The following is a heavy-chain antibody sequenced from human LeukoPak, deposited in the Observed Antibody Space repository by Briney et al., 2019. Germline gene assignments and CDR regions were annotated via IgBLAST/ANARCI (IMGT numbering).Heavy chain of an antibody. Sequence: ASVKVSCKASGYTFTSYYMHWVRQAPAQGHEWMGIINPIGGSTIYAQKFQGRVTMTRDTSTSTVYMELSSLRSEDTAVYYCARALRMATIPGVNMNYFHYWGQGTLVTVSS. V-gene: IGHV1-46*01. CDR2: INPIGGST. D-gene: IGHD5-24*01. CDR3: ARALRMATIPGVNMNYFHY. J-gene: IGHJ4*02. CDR1: GYTFTSYY.